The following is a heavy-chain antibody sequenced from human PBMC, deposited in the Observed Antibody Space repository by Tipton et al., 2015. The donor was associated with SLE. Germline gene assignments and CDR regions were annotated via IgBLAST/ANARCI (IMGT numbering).Heavy chain of an antibody. D-gene: IGHD3-22*01. V-gene: IGHV4-34*01. Sequence: TLSLTCAVYGGSFSGYYWSWIRQPPGKGLEWIGSLHFTGISYYNPSPKSRVIISVDTSKNQFSLKLSSVTAADTAVYYCARGDASSGYYIDYWGQGTLVTVSS. CDR1: GGSFSGYY. J-gene: IGHJ4*02. CDR3: ARGDASSGYYIDY. CDR2: LHFTGIS.